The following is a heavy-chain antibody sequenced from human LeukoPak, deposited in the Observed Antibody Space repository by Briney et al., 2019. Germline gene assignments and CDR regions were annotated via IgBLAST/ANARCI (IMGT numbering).Heavy chain of an antibody. J-gene: IGHJ4*02. Sequence: GGSLRLSCAASGFTFSSYGMHWVRQAPGKGLEWVAVIWYDGSNKYYADSVKGRFTISRDNSKNTLYLQMNSLRAEDTAVYYCAKNGGSYDSSGYYIDYWGQGTPVTVSS. V-gene: IGHV3-33*06. CDR2: IWYDGSNK. CDR1: GFTFSSYG. CDR3: AKNGGSYDSSGYYIDY. D-gene: IGHD3-22*01.